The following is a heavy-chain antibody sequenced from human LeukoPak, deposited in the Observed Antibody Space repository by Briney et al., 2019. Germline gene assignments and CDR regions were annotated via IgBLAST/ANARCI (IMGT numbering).Heavy chain of an antibody. CDR3: AKDPPLVAYYFDY. CDR2: IRFDGTSE. J-gene: IGHJ4*02. Sequence: GGSLRLSCAASGFTFSNFGMHWVRQAPGKGLEWVAFIRFDGTSEFYADSVKARFTISRDNSKNTLYLQMNSLRAEDTAVYYCAKDPPLVAYYFDYWGQGTLVTVSS. V-gene: IGHV3-30*02. CDR1: GFTFSNFG. D-gene: IGHD3-9*01.